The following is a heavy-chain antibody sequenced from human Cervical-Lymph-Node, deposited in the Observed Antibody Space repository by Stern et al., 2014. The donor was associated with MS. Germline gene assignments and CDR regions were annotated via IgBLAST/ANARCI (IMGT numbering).Heavy chain of an antibody. Sequence: EMQLVESGGGLVQPGGSLRLSCAASGFTFSSYDMHWVRQATGKGLEWVSAIGTAGDTYYPGSVKRRFTISRENAKNSLYLQMNSLRAGDTAVYYCARARTSYYDSSNYFDYWGQGTLVTVSS. CDR3: ARARTSYYDSSNYFDY. CDR1: GFTFSSYD. V-gene: IGHV3-13*01. D-gene: IGHD3-22*01. CDR2: IGTAGDT. J-gene: IGHJ4*02.